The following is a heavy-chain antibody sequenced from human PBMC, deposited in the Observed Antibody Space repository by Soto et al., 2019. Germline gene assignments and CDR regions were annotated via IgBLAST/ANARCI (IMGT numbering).Heavy chain of an antibody. CDR1: GFTFSSYA. CDR2: ISGSGGST. D-gene: IGHD2-21*01. Sequence: GGSLRLSCAASGFTFSSYAMSWVRQAPGKGLEWVSAISGSGGSTYYADSVKGRFTISRDNSKNTLYLQMNSLRAEDTAVYYCAKECGGDCYSAPSDAFDIWGQGTMVTVSS. CDR3: AKECGGDCYSAPSDAFDI. V-gene: IGHV3-23*01. J-gene: IGHJ3*02.